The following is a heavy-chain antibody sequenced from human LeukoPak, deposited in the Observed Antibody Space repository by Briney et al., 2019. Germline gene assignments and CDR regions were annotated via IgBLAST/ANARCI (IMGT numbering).Heavy chain of an antibody. D-gene: IGHD3-22*01. J-gene: IGHJ4*02. V-gene: IGHV5-51*01. CDR3: ARPQRYYDSSGYSTGYYFDY. Sequence: GESLKISCKGSGYSFTSYWIGWVRQMPGKGLEWMGIIYPGDSDTRYSPSFQGQVTISADKSTSTAYLQWSSLKASDTAMYYCARPQRYYDSSGYSTGYYFDYWGQGTLVTVSS. CDR2: IYPGDSDT. CDR1: GYSFTSYW.